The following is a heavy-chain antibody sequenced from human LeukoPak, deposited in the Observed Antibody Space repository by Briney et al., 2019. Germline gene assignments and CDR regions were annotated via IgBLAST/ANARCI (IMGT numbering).Heavy chain of an antibody. D-gene: IGHD3-10*01. J-gene: IGHJ6*02. CDR1: GFTFSSYA. Sequence: GGSLRLSCAASGFTFSSYAMSWVRQAPGKGLEWVSAISGSGGSTYYADSVKGRFTISRDNAKNSLYLQMNSLRAEDTAVYYCARSGRGFHYYYGMDVWGQGTTVTVSS. CDR3: ARSGRGFHYYYGMDV. CDR2: ISGSGGST. V-gene: IGHV3-23*01.